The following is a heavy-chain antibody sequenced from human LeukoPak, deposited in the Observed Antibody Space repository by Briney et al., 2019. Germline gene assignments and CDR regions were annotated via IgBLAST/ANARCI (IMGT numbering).Heavy chain of an antibody. CDR3: AKTAVGATYFDY. CDR2: ISGSGGTI. V-gene: IGHV3-23*01. Sequence: PGGSLRLSCTASGFIFSNFAMSWVRQAPGKGLEWVAGISGSGGTIRYTDSVKGRFTLSRDNSKNTLYLQMNSLRAEDTAMYYCAKTAVGATYFDYWGQGVLVTASS. CDR1: GFIFSNFA. D-gene: IGHD1-26*01. J-gene: IGHJ4*02.